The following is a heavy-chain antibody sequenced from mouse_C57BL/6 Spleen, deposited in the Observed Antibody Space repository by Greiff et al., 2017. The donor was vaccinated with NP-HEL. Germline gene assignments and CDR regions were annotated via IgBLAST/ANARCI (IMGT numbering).Heavy chain of an antibody. Sequence: VQLQQSGAELVRPGTSVKVSCKASGYAFTNYLIEWVKQRPGQGLEWIGVINPGSGGTNYNEKFKGKATLTADISSSTAYMQLSSLTSEDSAVYFCARGGYAMDYWGQGTSVTVSS. CDR1: GYAFTNYL. CDR3: ARGGYAMDY. V-gene: IGHV1-54*01. J-gene: IGHJ4*01. CDR2: INPGSGGT.